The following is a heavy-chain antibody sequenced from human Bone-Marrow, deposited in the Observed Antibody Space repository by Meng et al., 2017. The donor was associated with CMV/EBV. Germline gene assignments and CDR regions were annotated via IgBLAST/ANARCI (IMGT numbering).Heavy chain of an antibody. CDR1: GFTFSSFE. Sequence: GESPKIPCVASGFTFSSFEMYWVRQAPGKGLEYLSYISDTVTTIYYADSVKGRFTISRDNAKNSLYLQMNSLRAEDTAVHYCECVGVTIVGVVIPFDYWGQGTLVTVSS. J-gene: IGHJ4*02. CDR3: ECVGVTIVGVVIPFDY. V-gene: IGHV3-48*03. D-gene: IGHD3-3*01. CDR2: ISDTVTTI.